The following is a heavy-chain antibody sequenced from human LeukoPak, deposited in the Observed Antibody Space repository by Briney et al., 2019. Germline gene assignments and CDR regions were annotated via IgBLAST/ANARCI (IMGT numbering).Heavy chain of an antibody. Sequence: GESLKISCKGSGYSFTSYWIGWVRQMPGKGLEWMGIIYPDDSDTRYSPSFQGQVHIPADKSISTAYLQWSSLKASDTARYYCARTRSLEGGGWYLDYWGQGTLVTVSS. D-gene: IGHD6-19*01. J-gene: IGHJ4*02. CDR3: ARTRSLEGGGWYLDY. V-gene: IGHV5-51*06. CDR2: IYPDDSDT. CDR1: GYSFTSYW.